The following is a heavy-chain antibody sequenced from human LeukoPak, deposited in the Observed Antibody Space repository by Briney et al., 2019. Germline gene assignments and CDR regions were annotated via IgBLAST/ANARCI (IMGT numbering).Heavy chain of an antibody. J-gene: IGHJ4*02. CDR1: GFTVSNNY. D-gene: IGHD3-16*01. CDR3: AGRRVLDASFDY. CDR2: IYSGDNT. V-gene: IGHV3-66*02. Sequence: GGSLRLSXAASGFTVSNNYMSWVRQAPGKGLEWVSVIYSGDNTYYVESVKGRFTISRDNSKNTLFLQMNRLRDEDTAVYYCAGRRVLDASFDYWGQGTLVTVSS.